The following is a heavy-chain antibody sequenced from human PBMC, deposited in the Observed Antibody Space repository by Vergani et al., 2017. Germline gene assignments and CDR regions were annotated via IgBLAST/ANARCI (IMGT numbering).Heavy chain of an antibody. Sequence: QLQLQESGPGLVKPSETLSLTCTVSGGSISSSSYYWGWIRQPPGKGLEWIGSIYYSGSSNYNPSLKSRVTISVDTSKNQFSLKLSSVTAADTAVYYCASGGAYCGSDCPLHFGYWGQGPLVTVSS. D-gene: IGHD2-21*02. J-gene: IGHJ4*02. CDR3: ASGGAYCGSDCPLHFGY. V-gene: IGHV4-39*07. CDR1: GGSISSSSYY. CDR2: IYYSGSS.